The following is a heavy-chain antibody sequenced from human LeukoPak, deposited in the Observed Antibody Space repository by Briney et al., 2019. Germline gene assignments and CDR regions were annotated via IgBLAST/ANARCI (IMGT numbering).Heavy chain of an antibody. D-gene: IGHD4-17*01. V-gene: IGHV4-31*03. CDR3: ARDTLYGDYPNYYYYGMDV. CDR1: GGSISSGGYY. Sequence: SETLSLTCTVSGGSISSGGYYWGWIRQHPGKGLEWIVYIYYSGSTYYNPSLKSRVTISVDTSKNQFSLKLSSVTAADTAVYYCARDTLYGDYPNYYYYGMDVWGQGTTVTVSS. J-gene: IGHJ6*02. CDR2: IYYSGST.